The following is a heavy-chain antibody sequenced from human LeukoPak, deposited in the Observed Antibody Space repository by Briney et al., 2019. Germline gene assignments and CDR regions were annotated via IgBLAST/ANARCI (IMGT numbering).Heavy chain of an antibody. J-gene: IGHJ5*02. Sequence: VASVKVSCKASGYTFTSYYMHWVRQAPGQGLEWMGIINPSGGSTSYAQKFQGRVTMTRDTSTSTVYMELSSLRSEDTAVYYCARGEGITMIVVATWFDPWGQGTLVTVSS. CDR3: ARGEGITMIVVATWFDP. CDR1: GYTFTSYY. CDR2: INPSGGST. V-gene: IGHV1-46*01. D-gene: IGHD3-22*01.